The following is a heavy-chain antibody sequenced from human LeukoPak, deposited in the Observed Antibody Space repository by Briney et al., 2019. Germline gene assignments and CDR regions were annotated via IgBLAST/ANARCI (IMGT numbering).Heavy chain of an antibody. J-gene: IGHJ4*02. Sequence: GGSLRLSCTASGFTFSNYAMNWVRQAPGKGLQWISVLSDSVDSIYYADSVKGRFTVSRDNSKNTLYLQMNNLRAEDTAVYYCAKLGVYSNCDYWGQGTLVTVSS. D-gene: IGHD4-11*01. V-gene: IGHV3-23*01. CDR1: GFTFSNYA. CDR3: AKLGVYSNCDY. CDR2: LSDSVDSI.